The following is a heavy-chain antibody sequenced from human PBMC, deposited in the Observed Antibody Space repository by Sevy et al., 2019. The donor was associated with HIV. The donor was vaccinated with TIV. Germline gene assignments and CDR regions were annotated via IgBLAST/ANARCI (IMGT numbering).Heavy chain of an antibody. V-gene: IGHV3-30-3*01. CDR2: ISSDGDNT. Sequence: GGSLRLSCAASGFTFNDYAIHWVRQAPGKGLEWVAIISSDGDNTYYADTVKGRFTISRDNSKNTVYLQMNRLRAEDTAFYYCVREGAPYRNIRYCSGNNCFHNWFDPWGQGTLVTVSS. CDR3: VREGAPYRNIRYCSGNNCFHNWFDP. D-gene: IGHD2-15*01. CDR1: GFTFNDYA. J-gene: IGHJ5*02.